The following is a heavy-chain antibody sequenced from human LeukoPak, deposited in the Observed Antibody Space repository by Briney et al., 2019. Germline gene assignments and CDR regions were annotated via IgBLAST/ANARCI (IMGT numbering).Heavy chain of an antibody. J-gene: IGHJ6*03. CDR3: ASGISTSWGYYYYMDV. CDR1: GGSISSYY. Sequence: SETLSLTCTVSGGSISSYYWSWIRQPPGKGLEWIGYIYYSGSTNYNPSLKSRVTISVDTSKNQFSLKLSSVTAADTAVYYCASGISTSWGYYYYMDVWGKGTTVTISS. V-gene: IGHV4-59*01. CDR2: IYYSGST. D-gene: IGHD2-2*01.